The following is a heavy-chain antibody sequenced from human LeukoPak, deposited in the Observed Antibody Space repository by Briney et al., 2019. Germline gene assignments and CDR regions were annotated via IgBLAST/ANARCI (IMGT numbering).Heavy chain of an antibody. J-gene: IGHJ4*02. CDR3: ARDGGHYYDS. V-gene: IGHV3-30-3*01. Sequence: GGSLRLSCAASGFTFSSYAMHWVRQAPGKGLEWVAVISYDGSNKYYADSVKGRFTISRDNSKNTLYLQMNSLRAEDTAVYYCARDGGHYYDSGGQGNLVTVSS. CDR2: ISYDGSNK. D-gene: IGHD3-22*01. CDR1: GFTFSSYA.